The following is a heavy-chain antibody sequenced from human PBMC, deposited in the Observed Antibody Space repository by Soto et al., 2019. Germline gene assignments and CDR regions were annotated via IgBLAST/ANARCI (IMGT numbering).Heavy chain of an antibody. Sequence: PGGSLRLSCAASGFTFSYYAMSWVRQAPGKGLEWVSTISGNGGSTYYADSVKGRFTISRDNSKNMLFLQINSLRDDDSAVYYCAKRPASIITFDYWGQGTPVTVSS. V-gene: IGHV3-23*01. D-gene: IGHD2-2*01. CDR2: ISGNGGST. CDR1: GFTFSYYA. J-gene: IGHJ4*02. CDR3: AKRPASIITFDY.